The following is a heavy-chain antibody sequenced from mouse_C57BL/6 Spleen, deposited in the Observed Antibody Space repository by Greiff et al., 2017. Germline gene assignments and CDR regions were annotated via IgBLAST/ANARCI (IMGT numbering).Heavy chain of an antibody. CDR2: IYPSDSET. J-gene: IGHJ4*01. Sequence: VQLQQPGAELVRPGSSVKLSCKASGYTFTSYWMDWVKQRPGQGLEWIGNIYPSDSETHYNQKFKDKATLTVDKSSSTAYMQLISLTSEDSAVYYCARWGSSWNAMDYWGQGTSVTVSS. CDR3: ARWGSSWNAMDY. D-gene: IGHD1-1*01. CDR1: GYTFTSYW. V-gene: IGHV1-61*01.